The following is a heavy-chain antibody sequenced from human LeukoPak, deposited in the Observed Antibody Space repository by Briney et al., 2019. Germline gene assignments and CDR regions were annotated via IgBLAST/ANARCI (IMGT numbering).Heavy chain of an antibody. V-gene: IGHV3-7*04. CDR3: ARGGFYYDSSGYYAFDI. CDR1: GFTFSSYW. Sequence: GGSLRLSCAASGFTFSSYWMSWVRQAPGKGLEGVANIKEDGSEKNYVDSVKGRFTISRENAKNSLYLQMNSLRAEDTAVYYCARGGFYYDSSGYYAFDIWGQGTMVTVSS. CDR2: IKEDGSEK. D-gene: IGHD3-22*01. J-gene: IGHJ3*02.